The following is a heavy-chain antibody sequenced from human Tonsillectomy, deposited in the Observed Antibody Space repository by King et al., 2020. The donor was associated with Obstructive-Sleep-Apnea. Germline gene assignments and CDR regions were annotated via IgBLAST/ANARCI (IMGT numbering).Heavy chain of an antibody. CDR2: IYYSGST. J-gene: IGHJ6*02. CDR1: GGSISSGGYY. D-gene: IGHD6-13*01. V-gene: IGHV4-31*03. Sequence: QLQESGPGLVKPSQTLSLTCTVSGGSISSGGYYWSWIRQHPGKGLEWIGYIYYSGSTYYNPSLKSRVTISVDTSKNQFSLKLSSVTAADTAVYYCARVSCQQLGYYYYGMDVWGQGTTVTVSS. CDR3: ARVSCQQLGYYYYGMDV.